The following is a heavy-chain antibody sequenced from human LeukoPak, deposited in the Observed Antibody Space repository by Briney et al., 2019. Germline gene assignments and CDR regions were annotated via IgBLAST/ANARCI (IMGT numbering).Heavy chain of an antibody. CDR1: GFTFSNFS. D-gene: IGHD5-12*01. CDR2: VTSRSSFM. J-gene: IGHJ3*02. V-gene: IGHV3-21*01. Sequence: GGSLRLSCTASGFTFSNFSMNRVRQAPGKGLEWVSSVTSRSSFMYSADSVKGRFTTSRDNAKSSLYLQMNSLRAEDTAVYYCARSYSGYAFDAFDIWGRGTMVTVSS. CDR3: ARSYSGYAFDAFDI.